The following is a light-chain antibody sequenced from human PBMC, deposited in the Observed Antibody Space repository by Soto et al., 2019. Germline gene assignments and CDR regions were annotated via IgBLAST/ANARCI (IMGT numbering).Light chain of an antibody. J-gene: IGKJ1*01. Sequence: VLTQSPGTLSLSPGERATLSCRASQSVSSRYLAWYQQKPGQAPTLLFYAAFRTTGTPARFSGSGSGTDFTLTTDRLEHEDVAVYYCQQYVKSPWTFGQGTKVDIK. CDR3: QQYVKSPWT. V-gene: IGKV3-20*01. CDR1: QSVSSRY. CDR2: AA.